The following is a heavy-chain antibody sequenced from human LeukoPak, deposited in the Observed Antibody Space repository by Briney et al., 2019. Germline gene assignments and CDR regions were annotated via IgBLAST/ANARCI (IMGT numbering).Heavy chain of an antibody. V-gene: IGHV3-30*03. CDR3: ARVDSSGYYLDAFDI. J-gene: IGHJ3*02. CDR2: ISYDGSNK. Sequence: GGSLRLSCAASGFTFSSYGMHWVRQAPGKGLEWVAVISYDGSNKYYADSVKGRFTISRDNSKNTLYLQMNSLRAEDTAVYYCARVDSSGYYLDAFDIWGQGTMVTVSS. D-gene: IGHD3-22*01. CDR1: GFTFSSYG.